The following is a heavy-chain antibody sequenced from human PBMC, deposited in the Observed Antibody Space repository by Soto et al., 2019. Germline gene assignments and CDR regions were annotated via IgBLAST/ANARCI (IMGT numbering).Heavy chain of an antibody. CDR3: ARTREITIFGVVIPPLYYYGMDV. V-gene: IGHV1-46*01. CDR1: GYTFTSYY. CDR2: INPSGGST. D-gene: IGHD3-3*01. J-gene: IGHJ6*02. Sequence: QVQLVQSGAEVKKPGASVKVSCKASGYTFTSYYMHWVRQAPGRGLEWMGIINPSGGSTSYAQKFQGRVTMTRDTSTSTVYMELSSLRSEDTAVYYCARTREITIFGVVIPPLYYYGMDVWGQGTTVTVSS.